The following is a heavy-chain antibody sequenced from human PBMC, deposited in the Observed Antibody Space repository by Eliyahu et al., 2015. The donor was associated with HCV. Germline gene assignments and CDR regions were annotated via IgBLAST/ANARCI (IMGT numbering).Heavy chain of an antibody. J-gene: IGHJ4*02. V-gene: IGHV3-30*04. D-gene: IGHD3-16*02. CDR1: GFTFSSYA. CDR3: ARGAHYDDYVWGSYPVDY. CDR2: IXYDGSNK. Sequence: QVQLVESGGGVVQPGRSQRLSCAXSGFTFSSYAMXWVXQAPGKGLXWVAVIXYDGSNKYYADSVKGRFTISRDNSKNTLYLQMNSLRAEDTAVYYCARGAHYDDYVWGSYPVDYWGQGTLVTVSS.